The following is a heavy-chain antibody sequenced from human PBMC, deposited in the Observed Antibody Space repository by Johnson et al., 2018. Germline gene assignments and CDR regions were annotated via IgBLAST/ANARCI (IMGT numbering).Heavy chain of an antibody. CDR2: VSYSGST. J-gene: IGHJ6*03. V-gene: IGHV4-59*01. CDR1: GASNSNNY. CDR3: ARDQPIAVAGRFYYSSMDV. Sequence: QVQLQESGPGLVKPSETLSLTCTVSGASNSNNYWNWLRQPPGKGLEWIGYVSYSGSTSYNPSLKSRVTILLYTTKHQFSLKLTPATAADTAVYYCARDQPIAVAGRFYYSSMDVWGKGTTVTVSS. D-gene: IGHD6-19*01.